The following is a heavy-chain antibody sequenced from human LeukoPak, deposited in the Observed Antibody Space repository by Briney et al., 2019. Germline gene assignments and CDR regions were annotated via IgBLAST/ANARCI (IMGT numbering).Heavy chain of an antibody. CDR2: IYHSGST. CDR1: GGSISSSNW. Sequence: SETLSLTCAVSGGSISSSNWWSWIRQPPGKGLEWIGEIYHSGSTNYNPSLKSRVIMSVDKSRNQFSLKLSSVIAADTAVYYCATYYESSGFRFDYWGQGTLVTVSS. D-gene: IGHD3-22*01. J-gene: IGHJ4*02. CDR3: ATYYESSGFRFDY. V-gene: IGHV4-4*02.